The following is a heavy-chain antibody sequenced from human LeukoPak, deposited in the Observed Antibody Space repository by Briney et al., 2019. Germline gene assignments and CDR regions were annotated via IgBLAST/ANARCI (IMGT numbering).Heavy chain of an antibody. V-gene: IGHV4-39*07. J-gene: IGHJ5*02. D-gene: IGHD6-19*01. CDR3: ARVVGSGWQYNWFDP. CDR2: IYYGAST. Sequence: PSETLSLTCTVSGASISSSSHFWGWIRQPPGKGLEWIGNIYYGASTYYNPSLKSRVTISVDTSKNQFSLKLSSVTAADTAVYYCARVVGSGWQYNWFDPWGQGTLVTVSS. CDR1: GASISSSSHF.